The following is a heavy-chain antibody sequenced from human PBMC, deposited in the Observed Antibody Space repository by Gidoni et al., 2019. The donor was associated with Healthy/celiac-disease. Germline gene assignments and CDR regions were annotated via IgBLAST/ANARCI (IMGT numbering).Heavy chain of an antibody. D-gene: IGHD3-10*01. CDR1: GGPISSYY. CDR2: IYYRGST. Sequence: QVQLQESGPGLVKPSETLSLTCTVSGGPISSYYWRWIRQPPGKGLEWIGYIYYRGSTNYNPALKSRVTISVDTSKNQFSLKLSSVTAADTAVYYCARVNMVRGVITWFDPWGQGTLVTVSS. V-gene: IGHV4-59*01. CDR3: ARVNMVRGVITWFDP. J-gene: IGHJ5*02.